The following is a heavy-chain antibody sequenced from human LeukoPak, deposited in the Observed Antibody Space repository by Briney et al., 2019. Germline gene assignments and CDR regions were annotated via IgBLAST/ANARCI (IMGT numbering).Heavy chain of an antibody. CDR3: ARRYGDYVVRWFDP. D-gene: IGHD4-17*01. CDR2: INHSGST. J-gene: IGHJ5*02. V-gene: IGHV4-34*01. CDR1: GGSFSGYY. Sequence: SETLSLTCAVYGGSFSGYYWSWLRQPPGKGLEWIGEINHSGSTNYNPSLKSRVTISVDTSKNQFSLKLSSATAADTAVYYCARRYGDYVVRWFDPWGQGTLVTVSS.